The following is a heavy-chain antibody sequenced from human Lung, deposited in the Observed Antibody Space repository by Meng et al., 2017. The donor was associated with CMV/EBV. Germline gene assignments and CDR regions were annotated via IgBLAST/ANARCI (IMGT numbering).Heavy chain of an antibody. V-gene: IGHV4-31*03. J-gene: IGHJ4*02. CDR1: GGSISTSGYY. Sequence: QVQLKESGPGLVKPSQTLSLTCTVSGGSISTSGYYWTWIRQRPGKGLEWVGSIYYSGSTNYNPSLMSRITISVDTSRNQFSLRLTSLTAADTAVYYCVRGLYYLAGDGYYHDFWGPGTRVTVSS. CDR2: IYYSGST. CDR3: VRGLYYLAGDGYYHDF. D-gene: IGHD2-21*01.